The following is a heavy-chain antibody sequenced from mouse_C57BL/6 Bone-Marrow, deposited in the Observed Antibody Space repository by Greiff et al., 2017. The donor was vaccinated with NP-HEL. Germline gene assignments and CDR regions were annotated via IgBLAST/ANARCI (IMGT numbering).Heavy chain of an antibody. Sequence: EVQLQQSGAELVRPGASVKLSCTASGFNIKDDYMHWVKQRPEQGLAWIGWLDPENGDPEYASKFQGQATITADTSSNTAYLPLSSLTSEDTAVYYCTTPYYGSSPGYFDVWGTGTTVTVSS. CDR1: GFNIKDDY. CDR2: LDPENGDP. J-gene: IGHJ1*03. V-gene: IGHV14-4*01. D-gene: IGHD1-1*01. CDR3: TTPYYGSSPGYFDV.